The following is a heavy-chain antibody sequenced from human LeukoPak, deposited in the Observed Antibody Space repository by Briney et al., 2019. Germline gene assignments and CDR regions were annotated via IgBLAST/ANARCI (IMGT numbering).Heavy chain of an antibody. J-gene: IGHJ4*02. CDR3: ARERDGVVVPADLHY. V-gene: IGHV1-69*04. CDR2: IIPILGIA. Sequence: ASVTVSCKASGGTFSSYAISWVRQAPGQGLEWMGRIIPILGIANYAQKFQGRVTITADKSTSTAYMELSSLRSEDTAVYYCARERDGVVVPADLHYWGQGTLVTVSS. CDR1: GGTFSSYA. D-gene: IGHD2-2*01.